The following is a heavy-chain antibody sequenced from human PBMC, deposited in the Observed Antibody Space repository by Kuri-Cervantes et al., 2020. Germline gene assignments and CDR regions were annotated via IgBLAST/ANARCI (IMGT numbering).Heavy chain of an antibody. CDR3: ASINDAFDI. CDR2: IYPGYSDT. Sequence: GGSLRLSCKDSKYSFTSYWIGWVRQMPGKGLQWMGIIYPGYSDTKYSPSFQGQVTISADKSISTAYLQWSSPKASDTAMYYCASINDAFDIWAQGTMVTVSS. V-gene: IGHV5-51*01. J-gene: IGHJ3*02. CDR1: KYSFTSYW.